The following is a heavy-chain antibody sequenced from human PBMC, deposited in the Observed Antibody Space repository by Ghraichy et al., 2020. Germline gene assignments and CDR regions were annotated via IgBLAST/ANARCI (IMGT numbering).Heavy chain of an antibody. J-gene: IGHJ6*02. V-gene: IGHV4-39*07. CDR1: GGSISSSSYY. CDR2: IYYSGST. D-gene: IGHD3-3*01. CDR3: ARCYDFWSGPHAIYYYYGMDV. Sequence: SETLSLTCTVSGGSISSSSYYWGWIRQPPGKGLEWIRSIYYSGSTYYTPSLKSRVTISVDTSKKQFSLKLSSVTAADTAVYYCARCYDFWSGPHAIYYYYGMDVWGQGTTVTVSS.